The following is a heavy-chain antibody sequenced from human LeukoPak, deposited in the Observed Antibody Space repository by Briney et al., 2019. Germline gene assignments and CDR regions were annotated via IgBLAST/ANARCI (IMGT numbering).Heavy chain of an antibody. Sequence: ASVKVSCKASGYTFTTYYMHWVRQAPGQGLEWMGIIDPSGGGTNYAQKFQGRVTMTRDTSASTVYMELSSLRSEDTAVYYCASLGSGSSRIIDFDYWGQGTLVTVSS. D-gene: IGHD3-10*01. CDR1: GYTFTTYY. J-gene: IGHJ4*02. CDR3: ASLGSGSSRIIDFDY. CDR2: IDPSGGGT. V-gene: IGHV1-46*01.